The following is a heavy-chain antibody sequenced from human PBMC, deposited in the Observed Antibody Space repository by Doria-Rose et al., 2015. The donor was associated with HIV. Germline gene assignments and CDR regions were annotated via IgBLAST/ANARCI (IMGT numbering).Heavy chain of an antibody. CDR2: IISHDER. V-gene: IGHV2-26*01. CDR3: ARIKSSRWYHKYYFDF. CDR1: GVSLSSPGMG. J-gene: IGHJ4*02. Sequence: QVTLKESGPVLVKPTETLTLTCTVSGVSLSSPGMGVSWIRQPPGKALAWLANIISHDERSYITSLKSRLTISRDTSKGQVVLSMTDMDPVDTATYYCARIKSSRWYHKYYFDFWGQGTLVIVSA. D-gene: IGHD6-13*01.